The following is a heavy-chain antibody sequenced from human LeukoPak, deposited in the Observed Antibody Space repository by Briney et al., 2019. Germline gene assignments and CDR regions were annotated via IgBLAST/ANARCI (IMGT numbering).Heavy chain of an antibody. Sequence: SETLSLTCTVSGGSISSSSYYWGWIRQPPGKGLEWIGSIYYSGSTYYNPSLKSRVTISVDTSKNQFSLKLSSVTAADTAVYYCARGSRPRGGPKYYDFWSGQLPHPPFDPWGQGTLVTVSS. D-gene: IGHD3-3*01. J-gene: IGHJ5*02. CDR1: GGSISSSSYY. CDR3: ARGSRPRGGPKYYDFWSGQLPHPPFDP. CDR2: IYYSGST. V-gene: IGHV4-39*07.